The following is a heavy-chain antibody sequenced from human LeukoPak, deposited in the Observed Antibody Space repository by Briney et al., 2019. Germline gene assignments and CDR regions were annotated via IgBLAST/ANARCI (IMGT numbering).Heavy chain of an antibody. CDR3: AKDRVAAQGDYFDY. J-gene: IGHJ4*02. CDR2: ISYDGSNK. D-gene: IGHD6-19*01. V-gene: IGHV3-30*18. CDR1: GFTFSSYG. Sequence: GRSLRLSCAASGFTFSSYGMHWVRQAPGKGLEWVAVISYDGSNKYYADSVKGRFTISRDNSKNTLYLQMNSLRAEDTAAYYCAKDRVAAQGDYFDYWGQGTLVTVSS.